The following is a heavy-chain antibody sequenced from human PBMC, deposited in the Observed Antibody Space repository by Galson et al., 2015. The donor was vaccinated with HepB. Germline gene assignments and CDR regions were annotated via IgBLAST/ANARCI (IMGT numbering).Heavy chain of an antibody. D-gene: IGHD2-21*01. CDR1: GYTFTNYA. CDR2: INAGNGNT. J-gene: IGHJ4*02. CDR3: ARDRCGGDCRDGYFDY. Sequence: SVKVSCKASGYTFTNYAIHWVRQAPGQRLEWMGWINAGNGNTKYSENFQDRVTITKDSSATTAYVDLSSLRSEDTAVYYCARDRCGGDCRDGYFDYWGQGTLVTVSS. V-gene: IGHV1-3*01.